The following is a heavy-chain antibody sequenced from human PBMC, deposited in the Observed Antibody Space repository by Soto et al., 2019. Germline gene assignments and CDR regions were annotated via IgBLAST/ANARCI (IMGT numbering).Heavy chain of an antibody. J-gene: IGHJ4*02. CDR1: GFTFSSYA. CDR2: ISGSGGTT. V-gene: IGHV3-23*01. D-gene: IGHD1-1*01. CDR3: AKNKETGTTGGLGY. Sequence: LRLSCAASGFTFSSYAMSWVRQAPGKGLEWVSTISGSGGTTYYADSVKGRFTISRDNSKNTLYLQMNSLRAEDTAIYYCAKNKETGTTGGLGYWGQGTLVTVSS.